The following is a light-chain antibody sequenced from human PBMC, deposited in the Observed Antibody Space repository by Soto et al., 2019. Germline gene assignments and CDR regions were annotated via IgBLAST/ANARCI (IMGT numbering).Light chain of an antibody. CDR3: SSYTNINTRACV. CDR1: SGDIGSYNR. CDR2: EVT. V-gene: IGLV2-14*01. Sequence: QSALTQPASVSGSPGQSITISCTGTSGDIGSYNRVSWYQQHPGKAPKLIIYEVTDRPSGVSNRFSGSKSGNTASLTISGLQAEDEAEYYRSSYTNINTRACVFGTGTKV. J-gene: IGLJ1*01.